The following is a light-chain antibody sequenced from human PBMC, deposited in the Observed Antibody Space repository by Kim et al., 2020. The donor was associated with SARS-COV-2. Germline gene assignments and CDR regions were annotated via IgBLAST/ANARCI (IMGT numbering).Light chain of an antibody. CDR2: DAS. CDR1: QSISGW. CDR3: QQYTNYSWT. Sequence: ASVGDRVPITCRSSQSISGWLAWYQQNPGKAPKLLIYDASTLESGVPSRFSGSGSGTDFTLTITSLQPDDFTTYYCQQYTNYSWTFGQGTKVDIK. J-gene: IGKJ1*01. V-gene: IGKV1-5*01.